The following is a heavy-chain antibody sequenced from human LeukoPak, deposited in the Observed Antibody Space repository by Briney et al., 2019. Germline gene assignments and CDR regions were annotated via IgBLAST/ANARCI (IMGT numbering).Heavy chain of an antibody. Sequence: PGGSLRLSCAASGFTFSSYAMSWVRQAPGKGLEWVSAISGSGGSTYYADSVEGRFTISRDNSKNTLYLQMNSLRAEDTAVYYCASYGDYVRGFDYWGQGTLVTVSS. D-gene: IGHD4-17*01. CDR1: GFTFSSYA. CDR2: ISGSGGST. J-gene: IGHJ4*02. CDR3: ASYGDYVRGFDY. V-gene: IGHV3-23*01.